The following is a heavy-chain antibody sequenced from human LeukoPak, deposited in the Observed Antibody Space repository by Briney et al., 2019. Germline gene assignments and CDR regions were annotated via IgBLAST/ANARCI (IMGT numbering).Heavy chain of an antibody. CDR3: ARATYYDFWSGYPYYFDY. J-gene: IGHJ4*02. Sequence: SETLSLTCTVSGGSISSSNYYWGWIRQPPGKGLEWIGEINHSGSTNYNPSLKSRVTISVDTSKNQFSLKLSSVTAADTAVYYCARATYYDFWSGYPYYFDYWGQGTLVTVSS. V-gene: IGHV4-39*07. CDR1: GGSISSSNYY. CDR2: INHSGST. D-gene: IGHD3-3*01.